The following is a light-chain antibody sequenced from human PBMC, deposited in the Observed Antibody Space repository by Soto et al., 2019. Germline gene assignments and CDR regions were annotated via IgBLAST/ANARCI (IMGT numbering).Light chain of an antibody. V-gene: IGKV3-20*01. CDR1: QSITSSH. CDR3: QHYGGSPLHT. J-gene: IGKJ2*01. CDR2: DIS. Sequence: EIVLTQSPGTLSLSPGERATLSCRASQSITSSHLAWYQQKPGQAPRLLIYDISRRATGIPDRFSGSASGTDFTLTVSRLEPEDFAVYFCQHYGGSPLHTFGQGTKMEIK.